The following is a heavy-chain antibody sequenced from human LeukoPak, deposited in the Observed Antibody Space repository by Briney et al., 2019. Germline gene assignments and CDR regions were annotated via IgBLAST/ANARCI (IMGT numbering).Heavy chain of an antibody. CDR3: ARVENPSIAGGFDY. D-gene: IGHD6-6*01. Sequence: GGSLRLSCAASGFTFSSHSLNWVRQAPGRGLEWLSSISGSGVYIYYADSAKGRFTISRDNSKNTLYLQMNSLRAEDTAVYYCARVENPSIAGGFDYWGQGTLVTVSS. J-gene: IGHJ4*02. V-gene: IGHV3-21*01. CDR2: ISGSGVYI. CDR1: GFTFSSHS.